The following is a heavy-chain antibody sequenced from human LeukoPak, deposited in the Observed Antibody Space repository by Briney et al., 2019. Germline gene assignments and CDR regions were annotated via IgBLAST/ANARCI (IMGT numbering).Heavy chain of an antibody. CDR1: GITLSNYG. V-gene: IGHV3-23*01. Sequence: GGSLRLSCAVSGITLSNYGMSWVRQAPGKGLEWVAGISDSGGSTNYADSVKGRFIISRDNPKNPLYLQMNSLRAEDTAVYFCAKRGIVIRAVIIVGFHKEAYYFDYWGQGALSPSPQ. CDR3: AKRGIVIRAVIIVGFHKEAYYFDY. D-gene: IGHD3-10*01. CDR2: ISDSGGST. J-gene: IGHJ4*02.